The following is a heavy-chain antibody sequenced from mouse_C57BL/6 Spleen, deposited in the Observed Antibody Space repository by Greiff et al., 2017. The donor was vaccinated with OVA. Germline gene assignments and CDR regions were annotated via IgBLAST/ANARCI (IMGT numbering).Heavy chain of an antibody. J-gene: IGHJ2*01. Sequence: VKLQESGAELARPGASVKLSCKASGYTFTSYGISWVKQRTGQGLEWIGEIYPRSGNTYYNEKFKGKATLTADKSSSTAYMELRSLTSEDSAVYFCAKSTMITTGPFDYWGQGTTLTVSS. D-gene: IGHD2-4*01. V-gene: IGHV1-81*01. CDR3: AKSTMITTGPFDY. CDR2: IYPRSGNT. CDR1: GYTFTSYG.